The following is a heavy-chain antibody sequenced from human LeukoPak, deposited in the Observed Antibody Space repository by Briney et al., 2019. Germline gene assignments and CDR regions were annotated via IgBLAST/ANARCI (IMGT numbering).Heavy chain of an antibody. CDR3: ARYIAAAGLDY. V-gene: IGHV3-21*01. CDR1: GFTFSSYS. D-gene: IGHD6-13*01. CDR2: ISSSSSYI. J-gene: IGHJ4*02. Sequence: GGSLRLSCAASGFTFSSYSMNRVRQAPGKGLEWVSSISSSSSYIYYADSVKGRFTISRDNAKNSLYLQMNSLRAEDTAVYYCARYIAAAGLDYWGQGTLVTVSS.